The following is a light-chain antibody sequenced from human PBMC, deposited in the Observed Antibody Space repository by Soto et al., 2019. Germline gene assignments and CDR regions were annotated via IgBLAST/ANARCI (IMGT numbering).Light chain of an antibody. CDR2: AAS. CDR3: QQSYSTPFT. Sequence: DIQMTQSPSSLSASVGDRVTITCRASQSISSYLNWYQQKPGKAPKLLIYAASSLQSGVPSRVSCSGSGTDFTLTISSLQPEDFATYYCQQSYSTPFTFGPGTKVDIK. V-gene: IGKV1-39*01. CDR1: QSISSY. J-gene: IGKJ3*01.